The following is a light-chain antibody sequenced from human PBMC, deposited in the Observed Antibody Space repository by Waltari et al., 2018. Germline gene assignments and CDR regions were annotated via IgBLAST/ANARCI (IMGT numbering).Light chain of an antibody. CDR2: GSS. Sequence: EIVMTQSPATLSVSPGEGATLSCRASQHINSNLAWYQQKPGQPPRLLIYGSSTRPTGSPARFSGSGSGTEFTLTISSLQSEDFAVYYCLQYRKWPRTFGRGTKVEIK. CDR1: QHINSN. J-gene: IGKJ1*01. CDR3: LQYRKWPRT. V-gene: IGKV3-15*01.